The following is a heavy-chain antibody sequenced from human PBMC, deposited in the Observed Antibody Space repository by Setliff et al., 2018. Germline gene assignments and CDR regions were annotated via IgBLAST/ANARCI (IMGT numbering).Heavy chain of an antibody. Sequence: PGGSLRLSCIMSGFSAASGFTFSSSGMHWVRQAPGKGLEWVTFIRNDGSSQYYADSVQGRFTVSRDNSRNTLYLDMNSLRGEDTAVYYCARDKGGISLDYWGQGTLVTVSS. J-gene: IGHJ4*02. D-gene: IGHD3-10*01. CDR1: GFTFSSSG. V-gene: IGHV3-30*02. CDR3: ARDKGGISLDY. CDR2: IRNDGSSQ.